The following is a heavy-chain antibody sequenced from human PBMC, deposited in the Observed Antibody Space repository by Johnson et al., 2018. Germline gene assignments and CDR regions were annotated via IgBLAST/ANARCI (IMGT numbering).Heavy chain of an antibody. CDR3: GRGTFYYDSRAPGPFQH. CDR1: GGSISSYY. D-gene: IGHD3-22*01. V-gene: IGHV4-59*01. Sequence: QVQLQESGPGLVKTSETLSLTCTVSGGSISSYYWNWIRQPPGKGLEWLGYIDYSGSTNYNHSLKSRVTTSVDTSKNQFSLRLSSGTAADTAVYYCGRGTFYYDSRAPGPFQHWGRGTLVTVSS. CDR2: IDYSGST. J-gene: IGHJ1*01.